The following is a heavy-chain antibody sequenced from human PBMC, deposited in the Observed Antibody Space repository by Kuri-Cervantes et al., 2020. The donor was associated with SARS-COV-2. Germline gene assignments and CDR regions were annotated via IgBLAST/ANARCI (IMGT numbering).Heavy chain of an antibody. Sequence: SETLSLTCAVSGGSISSGGYSWSWIRQPPGKGLEWIGYIYHSGSTYYNPSLKSRVTISVDTSKNQFSLKLSSVTAADTAVYYCARGVTIFGEDVWGQGTTVTVSS. CDR2: IYHSGST. J-gene: IGHJ6*02. D-gene: IGHD3-3*01. CDR3: ARGVTIFGEDV. V-gene: IGHV4-30-2*01. CDR1: GGSISSGGYS.